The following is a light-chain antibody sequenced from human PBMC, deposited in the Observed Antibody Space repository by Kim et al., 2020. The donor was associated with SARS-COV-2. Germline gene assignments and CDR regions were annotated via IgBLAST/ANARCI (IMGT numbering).Light chain of an antibody. CDR2: DAS. V-gene: IGKV3-11*01. CDR3: QQRSNWPT. J-gene: IGKJ2*01. CDR1: QSVSSY. Sequence: LSLSPGERATLSYRASQSVSSYLAWYQQKPGQAPRLLIYDASNRATGIPARFSGSGSGTDFTLTISSLEPEDFAVYYCQQRSNWPTFGQGTKLE.